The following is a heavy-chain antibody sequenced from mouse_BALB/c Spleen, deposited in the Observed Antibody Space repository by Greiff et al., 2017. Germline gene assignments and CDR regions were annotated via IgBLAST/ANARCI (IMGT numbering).Heavy chain of an antibody. CDR2: ISYDGSN. D-gene: IGHD1-2*01. CDR1: GYSITSGYY. Sequence: VQLKESGPGLVKPSQSLSLTCSVTGYSITSGYYWNWIRQFPGNKLEWMGYISYDGSNNYNPSLKNRISITRDTSKNQFFLKLNSVTTEDTATYYCARGVLRPLWGQGTLVTVSA. J-gene: IGHJ3*01. V-gene: IGHV3-6*02. CDR3: ARGVLRPL.